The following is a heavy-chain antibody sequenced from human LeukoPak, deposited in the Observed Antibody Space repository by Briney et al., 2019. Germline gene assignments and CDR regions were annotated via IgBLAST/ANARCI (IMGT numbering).Heavy chain of an antibody. J-gene: IGHJ4*02. CDR3: VREGSGGYFDY. Sequence: ASVKIACKSFGFTFTNYLLHWVRQAPGQGLEWVGRIAPSVDTTNYAQKFRGRVTMTRDTSTSTVYMELSSLRSDDTAIYYCVREGSGGYFDYWGQGTLVTVSS. CDR2: IAPSVDTT. D-gene: IGHD2-8*02. CDR1: GFTFTNYL. V-gene: IGHV1-46*01.